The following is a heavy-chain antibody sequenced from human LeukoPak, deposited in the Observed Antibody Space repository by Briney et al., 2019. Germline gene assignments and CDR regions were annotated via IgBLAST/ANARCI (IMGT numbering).Heavy chain of an antibody. CDR2: INQAGTGK. D-gene: IGHD3-22*01. J-gene: IGHJ4*02. Sequence: PGGSLRLSCAASGFSFSSQWMSWVRQAPGKGLEWVAIINQAGTGKYYVDSVKGRFTISRDNAENSLYLQMNSLRAEDTALYYCARSRHSYDSTGFPHYWGQGTLVTVSS. CDR1: GFSFSSQW. V-gene: IGHV3-7*03. CDR3: ARSRHSYDSTGFPHY.